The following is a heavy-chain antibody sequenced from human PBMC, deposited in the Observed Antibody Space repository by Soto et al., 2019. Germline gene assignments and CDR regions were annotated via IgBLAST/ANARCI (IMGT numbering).Heavy chain of an antibody. D-gene: IGHD3-22*01. Sequence: ASLEVSCKVSGYTLTELSMHWVRQAPGKGLEWMGGFDPEDGETIYAQKFQGRVTMTEDTSTDTAYMELSSLRSEDTAVYYCATAPYYYDSSGYYDYCGQGILVTVSS. CDR3: ATAPYYYDSSGYYDY. J-gene: IGHJ4*02. CDR2: FDPEDGET. V-gene: IGHV1-24*01. CDR1: GYTLTELS.